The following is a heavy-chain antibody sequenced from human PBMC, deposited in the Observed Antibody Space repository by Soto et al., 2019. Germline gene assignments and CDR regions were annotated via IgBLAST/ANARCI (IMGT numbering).Heavy chain of an antibody. Sequence: SVKVSCKASGGTFSSYAISWVRQAPGQGLEWMGGIIPIFGTANYAQKFQGRVTITADESTSTAYMELSSLRSEDTAVYYCARGGGYGHPHYFDYWGQGTLVTVSS. CDR3: ARGGGYGHPHYFDY. CDR2: IIPIFGTA. J-gene: IGHJ4*02. V-gene: IGHV1-69*13. D-gene: IGHD5-12*01. CDR1: GGTFSSYA.